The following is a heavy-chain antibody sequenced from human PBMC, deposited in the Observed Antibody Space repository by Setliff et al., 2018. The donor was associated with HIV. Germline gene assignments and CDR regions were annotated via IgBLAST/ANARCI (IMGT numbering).Heavy chain of an antibody. CDR3: ARASVGATGLYAFEI. Sequence: SETLSLTCAVSGGSIGTANWWSWVRQPPGQGLEWIGEIYYSGNTNYNPSLKNRVTISVDTSKNQFSLRLNSVTAADTAVYYCARASVGATGLYAFEIWGQGTMVTVSS. CDR1: GGSIGTANW. V-gene: IGHV4-4*02. CDR2: IYYSGNT. J-gene: IGHJ3*02. D-gene: IGHD1-26*01.